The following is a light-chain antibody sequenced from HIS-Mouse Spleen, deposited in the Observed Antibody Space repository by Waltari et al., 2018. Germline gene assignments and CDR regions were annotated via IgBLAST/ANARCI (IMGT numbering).Light chain of an antibody. CDR1: SSDVGGYNY. CDR2: DVR. Sequence: QSALTQPASVSGSPGQSITIPCTGTSSDVGGYNYVSWYQQPPGKAPKLMIYDVRNRPSGVSNRFSGSKSGNTASLTISGLQAEDEADYYCSSYTSSSTPYVFGTGTKVTVL. J-gene: IGLJ1*01. CDR3: SSYTSSSTPYV. V-gene: IGLV2-14*03.